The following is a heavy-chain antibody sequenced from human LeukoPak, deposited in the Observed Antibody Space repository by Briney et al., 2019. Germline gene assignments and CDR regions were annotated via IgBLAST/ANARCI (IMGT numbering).Heavy chain of an antibody. Sequence: SETLSLTCTVSGGSISSSSYYWGWIRQPPGKGLEWIGSIYYSGTTYYNPSLKSRVAISVDTSKNQFSLKLSSVTAADPAVYYCTREGSYLGPVDYWGQGTLVTVSS. CDR2: IYYSGTT. D-gene: IGHD3-10*01. CDR1: GGSISSSSYY. V-gene: IGHV4-39*01. CDR3: TREGSYLGPVDY. J-gene: IGHJ4*02.